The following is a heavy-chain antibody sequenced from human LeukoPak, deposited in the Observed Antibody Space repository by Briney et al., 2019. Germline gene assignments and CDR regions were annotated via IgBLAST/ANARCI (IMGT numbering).Heavy chain of an antibody. CDR1: GASFSSYY. CDR3: ARDTRSGYSDY. D-gene: IGHD3-3*01. V-gene: IGHV4-59*01. J-gene: IGHJ4*02. Sequence: SETLSLTCTVSGASFSSYYWSWIRQPPGKRLGWIRYIYYSGSTDYNPSLKSRVTISVDTSKNRFSLKLSSVTAADTAVYYCARDTRSGYSDYWGQGTLVTVSS. CDR2: IYYSGST.